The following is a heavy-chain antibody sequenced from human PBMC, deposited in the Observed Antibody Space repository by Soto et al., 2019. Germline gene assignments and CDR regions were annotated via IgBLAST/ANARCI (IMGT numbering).Heavy chain of an antibody. CDR2: ITATNGNT. CDR1: GFTFKAYA. V-gene: IGHV3-23*01. D-gene: IGHD6-19*01. Sequence: PGGSLRLSCVASGFTFKAYAMGWVRQAPGKGLEWVSSITATNGNTYYADSVRGRFTISRDNSRNSLFLQMNGLRPEDSALYYCAKSGGNGWFADAFDVWGQGTMVTVSS. CDR3: AKSGGNGWFADAFDV. J-gene: IGHJ3*01.